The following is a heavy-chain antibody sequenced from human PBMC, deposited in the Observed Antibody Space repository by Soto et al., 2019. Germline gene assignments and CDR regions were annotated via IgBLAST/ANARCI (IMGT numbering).Heavy chain of an antibody. CDR1: GFTFSSYG. J-gene: IGHJ3*02. D-gene: IGHD2-2*01. CDR3: ARDDGLSSTNVKAFDI. Sequence: GGSLRLSCAASGFTFSSYGMTWVRQAPGKGLEWVSSISTTSTYTHYADSLKGRFTISRDNAKKLLYLQMDSLRAEDTAVYYCARDDGLSSTNVKAFDIWGQGTKVTVSS. V-gene: IGHV3-21*01. CDR2: ISTTSTYT.